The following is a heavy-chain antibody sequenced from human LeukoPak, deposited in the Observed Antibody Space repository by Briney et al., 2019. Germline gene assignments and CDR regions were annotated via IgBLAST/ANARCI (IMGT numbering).Heavy chain of an antibody. CDR3: ARAVSNYYFWYFDL. D-gene: IGHD4-11*01. V-gene: IGHV3-48*01. Sequence: PGGSLRLSCVAAGFTFSGFSMSWVRLAPGKWLELVSYISSSTDPTYYADSVKGRFTVSRDDAKSSLYLQMNSLRAEDTAVYYCARAVSNYYFWYFDLWGRGTLVTVSS. CDR1: GFTFSGFS. CDR2: ISSSTDPT. J-gene: IGHJ2*01.